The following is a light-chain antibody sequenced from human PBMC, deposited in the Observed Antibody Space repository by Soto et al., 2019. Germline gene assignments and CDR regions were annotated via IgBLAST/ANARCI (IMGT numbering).Light chain of an antibody. V-gene: IGKV3-11*01. J-gene: IGKJ5*01. CDR1: QSVSIY. Sequence: EIVLKQSPAPLSLSPGERATLSCRASQSVSIYLAWYQQKPGQAPRLLIYDASNRAPGVPARFSGSGSGTEFTLTISSLEPEDCAVYYCQQRFAWPPLTFGQGTRLEI. CDR2: DAS. CDR3: QQRFAWPPLT.